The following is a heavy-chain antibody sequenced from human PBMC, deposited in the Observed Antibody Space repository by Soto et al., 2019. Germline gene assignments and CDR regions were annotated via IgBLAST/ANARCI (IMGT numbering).Heavy chain of an antibody. CDR1: GSTFSTYA. Sequence: GGSLTLSCSPSGSTFSTYAMNWVRQAPGKGLEWVSALSGSGGTTYYADSVRGRFTISRDNSNNTLFLQMSSLRAEDTAVYYCAKGERGTARPFGYFDYWGQGALVTVSS. CDR3: AKGERGTARPFGYFDY. V-gene: IGHV3-23*01. CDR2: LSGSGGTT. D-gene: IGHD6-6*01. J-gene: IGHJ4*02.